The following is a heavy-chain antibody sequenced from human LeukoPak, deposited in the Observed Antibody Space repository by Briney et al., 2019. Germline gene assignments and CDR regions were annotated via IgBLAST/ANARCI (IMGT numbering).Heavy chain of an antibody. CDR2: INHSGST. V-gene: IGHV4-34*01. D-gene: IGHD2-2*01. CDR1: GFTFSSYS. Sequence: PGGSLRLSCAASGFTFSSYSMNWVRQPPGKGLEWIWEINHSGSTNYNPSLKSRVTISVDTSKNQFSLKLSSVTAADTAVYYCARRGKTVVVPAAPRWFDPWGQGTLVTVSS. J-gene: IGHJ5*02. CDR3: ARRGKTVVVPAAPRWFDP.